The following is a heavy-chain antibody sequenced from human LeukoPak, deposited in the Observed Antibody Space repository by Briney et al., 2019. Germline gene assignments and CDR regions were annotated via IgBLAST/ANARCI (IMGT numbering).Heavy chain of an antibody. CDR2: ISSSSSTI. Sequence: GGSLRLSCAASGFTFSSYSMNWVRQAPGKGLEWVSYISSSSSTIYYADSVKGRFTISRDNAKNSLYLQMNSLRAEDTALYYCVKDTSSGWYEYFQHWGQGTLVTVSS. V-gene: IGHV3-48*04. D-gene: IGHD6-19*01. CDR1: GFTFSSYS. CDR3: VKDTSSGWYEYFQH. J-gene: IGHJ1*01.